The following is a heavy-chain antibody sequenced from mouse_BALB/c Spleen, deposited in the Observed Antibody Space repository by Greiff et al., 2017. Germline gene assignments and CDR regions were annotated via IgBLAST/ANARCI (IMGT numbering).Heavy chain of an antibody. V-gene: IGHV5-17*02. CDR1: GFTFSSFG. J-gene: IGHJ2*01. CDR2: ISSGSSTI. Sequence: EVMLVESGGGLVQPGGSRKLSCAASGFTFSSFGMHWVRQAPEKGLEWVAYISSGSSTIYYADTVKGRFTISRDNPKNTLFLQMTSLRSEDTAMYYCARGWPYFDYWGQGTTLTVSS. CDR3: ARGWPYFDY. D-gene: IGHD3-3*01.